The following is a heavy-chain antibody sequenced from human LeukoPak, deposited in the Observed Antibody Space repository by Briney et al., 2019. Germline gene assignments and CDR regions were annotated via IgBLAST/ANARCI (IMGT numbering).Heavy chain of an antibody. CDR1: GFTFSSYS. CDR3: ARDRIAVAPKGYYYYMDV. J-gene: IGHJ6*03. Sequence: GGSLRLSCAASGFTFSSYSMNWVRQAPGKGLEWVSVIYSGGSTYYADSVKGRFTISRDNSKNTLYLQMNSLRAEDTAVYYCARDRIAVAPKGYYYYMDVWGKGTTVTISS. D-gene: IGHD6-19*01. CDR2: IYSGGST. V-gene: IGHV3-66*01.